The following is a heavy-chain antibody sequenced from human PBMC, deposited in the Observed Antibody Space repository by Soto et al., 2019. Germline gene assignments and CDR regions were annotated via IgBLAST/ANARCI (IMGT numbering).Heavy chain of an antibody. D-gene: IGHD3-22*01. CDR2: VVGSGEST. J-gene: IGHJ6*02. V-gene: IGHV3-23*01. CDR1: GFTFSTYT. CDR3: ERVGMNYYASSGERSYGMDV. Sequence: PGGSLRLSCAASGFTFSTYTMTWVRRAPGKGLERVSSVVGSGESTYYADSVKGRFTISRDNSKNTLYVQMNSLRAEDTAIYYCERVGMNYYASSGERSYGMDVWGQGTTVTV.